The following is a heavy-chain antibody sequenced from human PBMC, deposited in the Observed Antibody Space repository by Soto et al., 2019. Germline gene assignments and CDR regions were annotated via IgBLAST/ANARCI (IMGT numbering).Heavy chain of an antibody. J-gene: IGHJ4*02. D-gene: IGHD3-10*01. CDR3: ARVGFKDYFDY. CDR2: IYHSGST. CDR1: GGSISSGGYS. Sequence: PSETLSLTCAVSGGSISSGGYSWSWIRQPPGKGLEWIGYIYHSGSTYYNPSLKSRVTISVDRSKNQFSLKLSSVTAADTAVYYCARVGFKDYFDYWGQGTLVTVSS. V-gene: IGHV4-30-2*01.